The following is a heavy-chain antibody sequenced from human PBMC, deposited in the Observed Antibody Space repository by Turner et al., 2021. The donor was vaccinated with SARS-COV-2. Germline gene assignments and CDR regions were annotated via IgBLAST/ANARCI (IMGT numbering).Heavy chain of an antibody. D-gene: IGHD3-16*01. CDR3: AKGFGDYVDY. CDR1: GFTFSSYG. J-gene: IGHJ4*02. Sequence: QVQLVESGGGVVQPARSLRLSCAASGFTFSSYGMHWVRQAPGKGREWVAVISYDGNNKFYADSVKGRFTISRGNSKNTLYLQMNSLRAEDTAVYYCAKGFGDYVDYWGQGTLVTVSS. V-gene: IGHV3-30*18. CDR2: ISYDGNNK.